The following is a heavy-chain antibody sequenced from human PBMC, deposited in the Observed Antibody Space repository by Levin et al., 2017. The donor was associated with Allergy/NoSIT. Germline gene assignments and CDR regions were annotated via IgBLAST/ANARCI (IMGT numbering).Heavy chain of an antibody. J-gene: IGHJ4*02. D-gene: IGHD3-3*01. CDR3: ADCRYYDVWSGYFRF. CDR1: GFAFEDFA. CDR2: VSWNSGTI. Sequence: GGSLRLSCVVSGFAFEDFAMHWVRQAPGKGLEWVSGVSWNSGTIAYADSVKGRFTVSRENAKNSLYLQMDSLRTEDTAFYYCADCRYYDVWSGYFRFWSQGALVTVSS. V-gene: IGHV3-9*01.